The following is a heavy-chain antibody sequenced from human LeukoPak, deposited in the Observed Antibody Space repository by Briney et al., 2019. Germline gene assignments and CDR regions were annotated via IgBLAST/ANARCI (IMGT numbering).Heavy chain of an antibody. CDR1: GFNFGDYA. CDR3: AKGSLEMATVDFEF. Sequence: GGSLRLSCAASGFNFGDYAMHWVRQAPGKGLEWVSGINWSSKMVAYAASVKGRFTISRDNAKNSLYPQMNSLRTEDTAFYFCAKGSLEMATVDFEFWGQGTLVTVSS. J-gene: IGHJ4*02. CDR2: INWSSKMV. V-gene: IGHV3-9*01. D-gene: IGHD5-24*01.